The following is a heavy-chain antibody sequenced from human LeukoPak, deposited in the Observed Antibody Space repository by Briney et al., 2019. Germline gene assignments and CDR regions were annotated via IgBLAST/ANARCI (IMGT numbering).Heavy chain of an antibody. V-gene: IGHV4-59*08. CDR3: ARHYYDTSGYYYFDY. D-gene: IGHD3-22*01. CDR1: GGSISAYY. CDR2: IYYSGST. J-gene: IGHJ4*02. Sequence: SETLSLTCNVSGGSISAYYWSWIRQPPGKGLEDMGYIYYSGSTDYNPSFKSRITISVDTSKNQFSLKLSSVTAADTAVYYCARHYYDTSGYYYFDYWGQGTLVTVSS.